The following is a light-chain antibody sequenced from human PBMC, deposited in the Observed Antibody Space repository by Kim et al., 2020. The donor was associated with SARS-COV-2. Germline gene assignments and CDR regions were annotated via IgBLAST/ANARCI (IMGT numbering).Light chain of an antibody. CDR1: SDSIASNY. J-gene: IGLJ3*02. CDR3: QSYDNNNRV. V-gene: IGLV6-57*03. CDR2: EDN. Sequence: NFMLTQPHSVSESPGKTVTISCTRSSDSIASNYVQWYQQRPGSAPTTVIYEDNQRPSGVPDRFSGSIDISSNSASLTISGLKTEDEADYYCQSYDNNNRVVGGSTQMT.